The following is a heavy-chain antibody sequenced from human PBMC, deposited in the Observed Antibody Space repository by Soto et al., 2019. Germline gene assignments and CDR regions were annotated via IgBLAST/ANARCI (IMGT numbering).Heavy chain of an antibody. CDR1: GFTFSSYA. CDR2: ISFDGNNI. J-gene: IGHJ4*02. CDR3: AKNAHYADTSGYYPFDY. D-gene: IGHD3-22*01. Sequence: GSLRLSCAASGFTFSSYAMHWVRQAPGKGLEWVALISFDGNNIFFSDSLKGRFTISRDDSKNTMYLQMNSLRAEDTAVYYCAKNAHYADTSGYYPFDYWGQGTLVTVSS. V-gene: IGHV3-30*18.